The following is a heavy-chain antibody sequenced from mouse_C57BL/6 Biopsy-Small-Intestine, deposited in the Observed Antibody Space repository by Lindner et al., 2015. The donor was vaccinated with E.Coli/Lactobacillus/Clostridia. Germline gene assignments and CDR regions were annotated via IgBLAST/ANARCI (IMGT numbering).Heavy chain of an antibody. CDR2: IYPGDGDT. CDR1: GYAFSSSW. J-gene: IGHJ3*01. Sequence: VQLQESGPELVKPGASVKISCKASGYAFSSSWMNWVKQRPGKGLEWIGRIYPGDGDTDSNGKFKVKATLTADKSSSTAYMQLKSLTSEDSAVYYCTRSFDHGSSYKAWFAYWGQGTLVTVSA. V-gene: IGHV1-82*01. D-gene: IGHD1-1*01. CDR3: TRSFDHGSSYKAWFAY.